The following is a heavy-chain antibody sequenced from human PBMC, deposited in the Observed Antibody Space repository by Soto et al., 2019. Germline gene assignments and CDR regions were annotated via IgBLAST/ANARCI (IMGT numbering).Heavy chain of an antibody. J-gene: IGHJ6*03. V-gene: IGHV4-34*01. CDR2: INHSGST. CDR3: ASRLREVAAFYYYYMDV. D-gene: IGHD6-19*01. CDR1: GGSFSGYY. Sequence: SETLSLTCAVYGGSFSGYYWSWIRQPPGKGLEWIGEINHSGSTNYNPSLKSRVTISVDTSKNQFSLKLSSVTAADTAVYYCASRLREVAAFYYYYMDVWGKGTTVTVSS.